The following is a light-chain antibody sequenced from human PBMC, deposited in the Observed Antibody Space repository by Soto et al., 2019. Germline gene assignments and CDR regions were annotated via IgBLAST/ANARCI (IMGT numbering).Light chain of an antibody. V-gene: IGKV3-15*01. CDR2: GAS. CDR1: QSVSSN. Sequence: EIVMTQSPATLSVSPGERATLSCRASQSVSSNLAWYQQKPGQAPRLLIYGASTRATGIPARFSGSGSGTDFTLTISSLQPEDVATYYCQKYDHAPLTFGGGTKVDI. CDR3: QKYDHAPLT. J-gene: IGKJ4*01.